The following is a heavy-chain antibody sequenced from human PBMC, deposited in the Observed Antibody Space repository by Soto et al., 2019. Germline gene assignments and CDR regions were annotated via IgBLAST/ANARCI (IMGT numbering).Heavy chain of an antibody. J-gene: IGHJ4*02. CDR1: GGTFSSYA. V-gene: IGHV1-69*06. D-gene: IGHD3-3*01. CDR3: ARGSITIFGVVPPDDY. CDR2: IIPIFGTA. Sequence: ASVKVSCKASGGTFSSYAISWVRQAPGQGLEWMGGIIPIFGTANYAQKFQGRVTITADKSTSTAYMELSSLRSEDTAVYHCARGSITIFGVVPPDDYWGQGTLVTVSS.